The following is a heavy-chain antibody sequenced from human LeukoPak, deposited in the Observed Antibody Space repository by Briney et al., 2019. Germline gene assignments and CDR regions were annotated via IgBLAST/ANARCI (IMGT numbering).Heavy chain of an antibody. CDR2: LYSGGNT. V-gene: IGHV3-53*01. D-gene: IGHD1-7*01. Sequence: PGGSLRLSCAASGFTVSYNYMSWVRQAPGKGLEWVSTLYSGGNTYYTDSVKGRFTISRDNTKNTLYLQMNSLRAEDTAVYYCAKTRTTYPDDAFDIWGHGTMVTVSS. CDR1: GFTVSYNY. CDR3: AKTRTTYPDDAFDI. J-gene: IGHJ3*02.